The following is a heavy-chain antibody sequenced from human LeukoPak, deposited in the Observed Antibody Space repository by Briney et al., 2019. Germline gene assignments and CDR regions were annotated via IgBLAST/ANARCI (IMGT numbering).Heavy chain of an antibody. V-gene: IGHV3-48*03. CDR1: GFTFSIYE. J-gene: IGHJ4*02. D-gene: IGHD6-13*01. Sequence: GGSLRLSCAASGFTFSIYEMNWVRQAPGKGLEWVSYISRSGSTIYYADSVKGRFTISRDNAKNSLYLQMNSLRAEDTAVYYCASSAAGTGPDYWGQGTLVTVSS. CDR2: ISRSGSTI. CDR3: ASSAAGTGPDY.